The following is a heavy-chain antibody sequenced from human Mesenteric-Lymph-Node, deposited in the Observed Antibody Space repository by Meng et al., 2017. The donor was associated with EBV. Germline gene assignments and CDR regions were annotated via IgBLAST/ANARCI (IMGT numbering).Heavy chain of an antibody. Sequence: VLLVQAGAEVKNPGASVKVSCKAFGYTFSSYSITWVRQAPGQGLEWMGWISVHTGNTNYAQKLQDRVTMTTDTSTNTAYMELRSLRSDDTAVYFCARVADHYGSGSYDTWGQGTLVTVSS. CDR1: GYTFSSYS. V-gene: IGHV1-18*01. CDR3: ARVADHYGSGSYDT. J-gene: IGHJ5*02. CDR2: ISVHTGNT. D-gene: IGHD3-10*01.